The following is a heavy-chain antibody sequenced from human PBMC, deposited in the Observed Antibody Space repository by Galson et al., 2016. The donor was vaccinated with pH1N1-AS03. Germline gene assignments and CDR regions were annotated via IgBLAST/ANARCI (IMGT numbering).Heavy chain of an antibody. Sequence: SLRLSCAASGFTFSSYWMSWVRQAPGKGLEWVANIKQDGSEKYYVDSVKGRFTISRDNAKNSLYLQMNSLRAEDTAVYYCATEPSWELGNYFDYWGQGALVTVSS. D-gene: IGHD4-23*01. V-gene: IGHV3-7*03. J-gene: IGHJ4*02. CDR3: ATEPSWELGNYFDY. CDR2: IKQDGSEK. CDR1: GFTFSSYW.